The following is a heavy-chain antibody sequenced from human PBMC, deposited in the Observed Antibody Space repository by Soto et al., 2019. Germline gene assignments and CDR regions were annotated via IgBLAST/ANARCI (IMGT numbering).Heavy chain of an antibody. D-gene: IGHD2-2*01. J-gene: IGHJ6*02. CDR3: TSNIVVVPAAMGYYYYYGMDV. CDR2: IRSKAYGGTT. Sequence: GGSLRLSCTASGFTFGDYAMSWFRQAPGKGLEWVGFIRSKAYGGTTEYAASVKGRFTISRDDSKSIAYLQMNSLKTEDTAVYYCTSNIVVVPAAMGYYYYYGMDVWGQGTTVTVSS. V-gene: IGHV3-49*03. CDR1: GFTFGDYA.